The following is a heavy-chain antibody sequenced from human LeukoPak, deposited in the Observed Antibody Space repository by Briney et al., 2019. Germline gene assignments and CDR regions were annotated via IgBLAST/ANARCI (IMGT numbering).Heavy chain of an antibody. J-gene: IGHJ4*02. CDR3: ATLKLLWFGEIFY. CDR2: IYYSGST. Sequence: PSETLSLTCTVSGGSFSSSDYYWCWIRQPPGKGLEWIGSIYYSGSTYYSPSLKSRVTISVDTSKNQFSLKLSSVTAADTAVYYCATLKLLWFGEIFYWGQGTLVTVSS. D-gene: IGHD3-10*01. CDR1: GGSFSSSDYY. V-gene: IGHV4-39*01.